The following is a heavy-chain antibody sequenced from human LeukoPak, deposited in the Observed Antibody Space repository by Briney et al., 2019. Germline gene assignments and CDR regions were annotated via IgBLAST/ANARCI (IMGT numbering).Heavy chain of an antibody. CDR2: INHSGST. Sequence: SETLSLTCAVYGGSFSGYYWGWIRQPPGKGLEWIGEINHSGSTNYNPSLKSRVTISVDTSKNQFSLKLSSVTAADTAVYYCARSFTMTGTWFDPWGQGTLVTVSS. J-gene: IGHJ5*02. V-gene: IGHV4-34*01. CDR1: GGSFSGYY. CDR3: ARSFTMTGTWFDP. D-gene: IGHD1-1*01.